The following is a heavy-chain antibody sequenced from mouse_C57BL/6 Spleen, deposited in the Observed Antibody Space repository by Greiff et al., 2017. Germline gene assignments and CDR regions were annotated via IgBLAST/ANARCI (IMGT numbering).Heavy chain of an antibody. J-gene: IGHJ2*01. V-gene: IGHV1-53*01. CDR1: GYTFTSYW. Sequence: VQLQQPGTELVKPGASVKLSCKASGYTFTSYWMHWVKQRPGQGLEWIGNINPSNGGTNYNEKFKRKATLTVDKSSSTSSMQLSSRTSEDAAVYYYASSVYGGYSDWGQGTTRTVSS. CDR3: ASSVYGGYSD. D-gene: IGHD2-3*01. CDR2: INPSNGGT.